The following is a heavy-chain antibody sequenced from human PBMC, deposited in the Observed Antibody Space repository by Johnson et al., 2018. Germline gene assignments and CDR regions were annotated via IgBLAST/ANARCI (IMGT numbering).Heavy chain of an antibody. CDR1: GFTFSSYG. CDR2: ISYDGSNK. CDR3: AKDVPTVTTPLAAFDI. V-gene: IGHV3-30*18. J-gene: IGHJ3*02. D-gene: IGHD4-17*01. Sequence: QVQLVQSGGGLVQPGGSLRLSCAASGFTFSSYGMHWVRQAPGKGLEWVAVISYDGSNKYYADSVKGRFIISRDNSKNTLYLQMNSLRAEDTAVYYCAKDVPTVTTPLAAFDIWGQGTMVTVSS.